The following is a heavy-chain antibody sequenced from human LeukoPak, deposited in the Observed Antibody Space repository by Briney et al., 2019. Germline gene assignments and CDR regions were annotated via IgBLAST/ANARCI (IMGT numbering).Heavy chain of an antibody. CDR3: ARGVELVHYYYYYYMDV. V-gene: IGHV3-21*01. CDR2: ISSSSSYI. D-gene: IGHD6-13*01. CDR1: GFTFSSYS. Sequence: GGSLRLSCAASGFTFSSYSMNWVRQAPGKGLEWVSSISSSSSYIYYADSVKGRFTISRDNAKNSLYLQMNSLRAEDTAVYYCARGVELVHYYYYYYMDVWGKGTTVTVSS. J-gene: IGHJ6*03.